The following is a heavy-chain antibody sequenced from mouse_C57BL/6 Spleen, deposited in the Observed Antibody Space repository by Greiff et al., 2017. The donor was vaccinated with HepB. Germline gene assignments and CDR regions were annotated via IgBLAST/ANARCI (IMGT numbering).Heavy chain of an antibody. Sequence: QVQLQQSGAELARPGASVKLSCKASGYTFTSYGISWVKQRTGQGLEWIGEIYPRSGNTYYNEKFKGKATLTADKSSSTAYRELRSLTSEDSAVYFCARSDEGYAMDYWGQGTSVTVSS. CDR1: GYTFTSYG. CDR2: IYPRSGNT. CDR3: ARSDEGYAMDY. V-gene: IGHV1-81*01. J-gene: IGHJ4*01.